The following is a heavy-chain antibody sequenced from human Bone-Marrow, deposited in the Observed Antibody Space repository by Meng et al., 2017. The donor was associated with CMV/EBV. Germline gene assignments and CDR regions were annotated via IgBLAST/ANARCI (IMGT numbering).Heavy chain of an antibody. D-gene: IGHD3-3*01. V-gene: IGHV1-69*05. Sequence: SVKVSCKASGGTFSSYAISWVRQAPGQGLEWMGGIIPIFGTANYAQKFQGRVTITRNTSISTAYMELSSLRSEDTAVYYCARFGVGYYYGMDVWGQGTTVTVSS. CDR1: GGTFSSYA. CDR2: IIPIFGTA. J-gene: IGHJ6*02. CDR3: ARFGVGYYYGMDV.